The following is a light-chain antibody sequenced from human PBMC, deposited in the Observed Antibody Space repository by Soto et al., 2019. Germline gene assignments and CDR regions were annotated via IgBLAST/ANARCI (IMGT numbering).Light chain of an antibody. Sequence: EIVLTQSPATLSVSPGERATLSCRASQSVSSHLAWYQQKPGQAPRLLIYGASTKTTAVPARFSGSGSGKEFTLTRSSRQSEDFSIYYCQQSNSWPYTFGQGTKLEIK. CDR2: GAS. CDR1: QSVSSH. V-gene: IGKV3-15*01. CDR3: QQSNSWPYT. J-gene: IGKJ2*01.